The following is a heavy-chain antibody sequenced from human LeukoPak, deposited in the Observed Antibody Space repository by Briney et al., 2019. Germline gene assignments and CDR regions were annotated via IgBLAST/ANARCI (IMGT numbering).Heavy chain of an antibody. D-gene: IGHD2-15*01. J-gene: IGHJ3*02. CDR3: ARPRYCSGGSCYFNAFDI. CDR1: GFTFSSYA. CDR2: ISYDGSNK. Sequence: GGSLRLSCAASGFTFSSYAMHWVRQAPGKGLEWVAVISYDGSNKYYADSVKGRFTISRDNSKNTLYLQMNSLRAEDTAVYYCARPRYCSGGSCYFNAFDIWGQGTMVTVSS. V-gene: IGHV3-30*04.